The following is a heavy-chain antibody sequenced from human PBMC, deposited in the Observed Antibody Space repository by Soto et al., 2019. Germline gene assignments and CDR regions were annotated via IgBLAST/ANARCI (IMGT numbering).Heavy chain of an antibody. V-gene: IGHV5-10-1*01. D-gene: IGHD1-7*01. CDR3: ARRIGELLENYYGIDV. CDR1: GYSFTSYW. CDR2: IDPSASYT. J-gene: IGHJ6*02. Sequence: GESLKISCKGSGYSFTSYWINWVRQMPGKGLEWMGRIDPSASYTNYSPSFQGHVTISADKSISTAYLQWSSLKASDTAMYYCARRIGELLENYYGIDVWGQGTAVTICS.